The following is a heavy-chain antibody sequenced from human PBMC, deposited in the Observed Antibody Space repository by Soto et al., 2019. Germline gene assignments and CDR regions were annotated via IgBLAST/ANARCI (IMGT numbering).Heavy chain of an antibody. Sequence: GGSLRLSCAASRFTFRNYGMSWVRQGPGKGLEWVSGISPTGEQRFYVDSVKGRFFISRDNSQNTLSLEMSNLRADDTAVYYCAKRYGSGSYLDFNSYYGMDIWGQGTSVTVSS. CDR3: AKRYGSGSYLDFNSYYGMDI. J-gene: IGHJ6*02. D-gene: IGHD3-10*01. CDR1: RFTFRNYG. V-gene: IGHV3-23*01. CDR2: ISPTGEQR.